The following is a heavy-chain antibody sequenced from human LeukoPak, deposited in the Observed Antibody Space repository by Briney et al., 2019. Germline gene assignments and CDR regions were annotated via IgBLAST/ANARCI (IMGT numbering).Heavy chain of an antibody. D-gene: IGHD6-13*01. Sequence: GGSLRLSCAASGFTFDDYAMHWVRQAPGKGLEWVSGISWNSGSIGYADSVKGRFTISRDNAKNSLYLQMNSLRAEDTALYYCAKDSAGSWPFYYFDYRGQGTLVTVSS. V-gene: IGHV3-9*01. CDR3: AKDSAGSWPFYYFDY. CDR2: ISWNSGSI. CDR1: GFTFDDYA. J-gene: IGHJ4*02.